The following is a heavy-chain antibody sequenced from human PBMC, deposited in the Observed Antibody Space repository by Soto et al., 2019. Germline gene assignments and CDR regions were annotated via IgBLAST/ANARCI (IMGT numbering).Heavy chain of an antibody. J-gene: IGHJ6*02. V-gene: IGHV4-34*01. CDR3: ARDIVVVPAAWGYYYYYGMDV. Sequence: SETLSLTCTVSGGSISSYYWSWIRQPPGKGLEWIGEINHSGSTNYNPSLKSRVTISVDTSKNQFSLKLSSVTAADTAVYYCARDIVVVPAAWGYYYYYGMDVWGQGTTVTVSS. CDR1: GGSISSYY. CDR2: INHSGST. D-gene: IGHD2-2*01.